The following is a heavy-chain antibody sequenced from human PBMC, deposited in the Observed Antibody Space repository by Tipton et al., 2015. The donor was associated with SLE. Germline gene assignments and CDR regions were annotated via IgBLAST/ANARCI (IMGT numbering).Heavy chain of an antibody. V-gene: IGHV4-34*01. CDR1: GGSFSGYY. CDR3: AKDPEDYFDC. CDR2: LHFTGIS. J-gene: IGHJ4*02. Sequence: TLSLTCAVYGGSFSGYYWGWIRQPPGKGLEWIGSLHFTGISYYNPSLKSRVTISVDTSRNQFSLNLSSVTAADTAVYYCAKDPEDYFDCWGPGTLVTVSS.